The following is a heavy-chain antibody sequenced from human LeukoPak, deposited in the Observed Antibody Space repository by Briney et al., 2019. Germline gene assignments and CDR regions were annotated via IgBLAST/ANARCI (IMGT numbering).Heavy chain of an antibody. J-gene: IGHJ3*02. Sequence: SETLSLTCTVSGASISSYYWSWIRQSPGRGLEWIGYIYYIESTTYNPSLKSRVTISVDTSKNQFSLKLTSVTAADTAVYYRARRRSGFNSVHDAFDIWGQGTMVTVSS. D-gene: IGHD3-10*02. CDR3: ARRRSGFNSVHDAFDI. V-gene: IGHV4-59*01. CDR1: GASISSYY. CDR2: IYYIEST.